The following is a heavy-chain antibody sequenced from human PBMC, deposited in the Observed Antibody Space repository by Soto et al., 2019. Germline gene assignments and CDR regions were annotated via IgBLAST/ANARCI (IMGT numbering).Heavy chain of an antibody. CDR3: ARGVPNCSSSSCYFDF. J-gene: IGHJ4*02. D-gene: IGHD2-2*01. V-gene: IGHV3-30*03. CDR1: GFTFRWFG. CDR2: ISNDGSNE. Sequence: PGGSLRLSCAGSGFTFRWFGMNWVRQAPGKGLEWVARISNDGSNEYYVDSVKGRFTISRDNSKNTLYLQMDSLRAEDTAVYYCARGVPNCSSSSCYFDFWGQGILVTVSS.